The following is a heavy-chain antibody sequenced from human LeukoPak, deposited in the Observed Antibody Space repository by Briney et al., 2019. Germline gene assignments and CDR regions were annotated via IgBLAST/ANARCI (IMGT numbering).Heavy chain of an antibody. V-gene: IGHV1-69*13. J-gene: IGHJ6*02. CDR1: GDTFSSYA. D-gene: IGHD3-10*01. CDR2: IIPIFGTA. Sequence: GASVKVSCKASGDTFSSYAISWVRQAPGQGLEWMGGIIPIFGTANYAQKFQGRVTITADESTSTAYMELSSLRSEDTAVYYCARKADYYGSGSYYNPAASTYYYGMDVWGQGTTVTVSS. CDR3: ARKADYYGSGSYYNPAASTYYYGMDV.